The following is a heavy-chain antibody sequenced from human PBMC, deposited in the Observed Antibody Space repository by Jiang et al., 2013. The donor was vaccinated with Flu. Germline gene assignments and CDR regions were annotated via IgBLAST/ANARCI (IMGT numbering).Heavy chain of an antibody. CDR3: ATSYVYYDYVSRFDY. D-gene: IGHD3-16*01. CDR2: IIPIFGTA. Sequence: SGAEVKKPGSSVKVSCEASGGTFSSYAISWVRQAPGQGLEWMGGIIPIFGTANYAQKFQGRVTITADESTSTAYMELSSLRSEDTAVYYCATSYVYYDYVSRFDYWGQGTLVTVSP. V-gene: IGHV1-69*01. CDR1: GGTFSSYA. J-gene: IGHJ4*02.